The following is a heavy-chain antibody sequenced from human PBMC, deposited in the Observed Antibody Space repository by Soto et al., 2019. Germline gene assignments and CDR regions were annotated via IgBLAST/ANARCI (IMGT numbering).Heavy chain of an antibody. CDR1: GYTFTRFY. V-gene: IGHV1-46*01. J-gene: IGHJ6*02. CDR3: EKPQIARHYYDVMEV. CDR2: INPSGTTT. Sequence: ASVKVSCKASGYTFTRFYMHWVRQAPGQGLEWMGIINPSGTTTDYAQKFQGRVTMTRDTSTSTYYMELSSLTSEDTAVYYCEKPQIARHYYDVMEVCGQGTAVTVSS.